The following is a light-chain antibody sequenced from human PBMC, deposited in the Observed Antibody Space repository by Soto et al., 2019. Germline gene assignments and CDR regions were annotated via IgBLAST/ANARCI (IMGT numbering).Light chain of an antibody. V-gene: IGKV4-1*01. CDR1: QSVLYSSNNKNY. Sequence: DIVMTQSPDSLAVSLGERATINCKSSQSVLYSSNNKNYLAWYQQKPGQPPTLLIYWASTRESGVPDRFSGSGSGTDFTLTISSLQAEDVAVYYCQQYYSTPPTFGGGTKVDIK. CDR2: WAS. CDR3: QQYYSTPPT. J-gene: IGKJ4*01.